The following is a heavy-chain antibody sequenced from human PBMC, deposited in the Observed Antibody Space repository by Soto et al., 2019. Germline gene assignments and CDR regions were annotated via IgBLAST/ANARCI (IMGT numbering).Heavy chain of an antibody. V-gene: IGHV3-74*01. CDR1: GFTLSSYW. CDR2: INNDGSNT. D-gene: IGHD2-8*02. CDR3: ARDVSLVFDP. J-gene: IGHJ5*02. Sequence: EVQLVESGGGLVQPGGSLRLSCVASGFTLSSYWMHWVRQAPGKGLVWVSHINNDGSNTNYADSVKGRFTISRDNANNTSYLQMTSLGAEDTAVYYCARDVSLVFDPWGQGTLVTVSS.